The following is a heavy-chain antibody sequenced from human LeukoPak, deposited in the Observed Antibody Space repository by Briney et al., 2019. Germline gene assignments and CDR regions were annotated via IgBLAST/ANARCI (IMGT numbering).Heavy chain of an antibody. V-gene: IGHV1-18*01. CDR3: ARVAGDTNTDTFDI. CDR2: ISTYNGNT. CDR1: DYTFTNYA. D-gene: IGHD2-8*01. Sequence: ASVKVSCKTSDYTFTNYAITWVRQAPGQGLEWMGWISTYNGNTNYRQKFQGRVTMTTDTSTSTAYMELRSLTSDDTAVYYCARVAGDTNTDTFDIWGQGTMVSVSS. J-gene: IGHJ3*02.